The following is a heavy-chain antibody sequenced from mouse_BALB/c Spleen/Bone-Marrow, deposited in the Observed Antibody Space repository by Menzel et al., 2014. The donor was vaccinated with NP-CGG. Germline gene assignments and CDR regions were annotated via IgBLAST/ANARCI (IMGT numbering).Heavy chain of an antibody. CDR2: INPSSGGT. D-gene: IGHD2-1*01. J-gene: IGHJ2*01. CDR1: GYTFTTYW. Sequence: QVQLQQSGAELVKPGASVKLSCKASGYTFTTYWMHWVRLRPGQGFDWIGEINPSSGGTYYNEKFKGKATLTADKSSSTAYMQLSSLKSEDSAVYFCARLGPYGNYDYWGQGTTLTVSS. V-gene: IGHV1-53*01. CDR3: ARLGPYGNYDY.